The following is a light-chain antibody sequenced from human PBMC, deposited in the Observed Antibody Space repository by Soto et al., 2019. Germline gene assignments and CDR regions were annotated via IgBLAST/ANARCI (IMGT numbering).Light chain of an antibody. V-gene: IGLV1-40*01. CDR3: QSCDSSLSGSGV. J-gene: IGLJ1*01. Sequence: QLVLTQPPSVSGAPGQRVTISCTGSSSNIGAGYDVHWYQQLPGTAPKLLIYGNSNRPSRVPDRFSGSKSGTSASLAITGLQAEDEADYYCQSCDSSLSGSGVFGTGTKVTVL. CDR2: GNS. CDR1: SSNIGAGYD.